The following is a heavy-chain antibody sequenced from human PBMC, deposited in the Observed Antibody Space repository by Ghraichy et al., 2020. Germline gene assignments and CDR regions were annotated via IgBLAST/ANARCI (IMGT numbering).Heavy chain of an antibody. CDR3: ASEPVEGGGDYFDY. Sequence: SETLSLTCTVSGGSISSSSYYWGWIRQPPGKGLEWIGSIYYSGSTYYNPSLKSRVTISVDTSKNQFSLKLSSVTAADTAVYYCASEPVEGGGDYFDYWGQGTLVTVSS. V-gene: IGHV4-39*01. D-gene: IGHD2-15*01. J-gene: IGHJ4*02. CDR2: IYYSGST. CDR1: GGSISSSSYY.